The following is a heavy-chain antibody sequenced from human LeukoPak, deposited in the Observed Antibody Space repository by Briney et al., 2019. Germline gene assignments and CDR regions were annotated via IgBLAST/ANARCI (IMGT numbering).Heavy chain of an antibody. D-gene: IGHD1-26*01. CDR2: INHSGST. V-gene: IGHV4-34*01. J-gene: IGHJ4*02. CDR3: ARGQVGATPKYYFDY. CDR1: GGSFSGYY. Sequence: SETLSLTCAVYGGSFSGYYWSWIRQPPGKGLEWIGEINHSGSTNYNPSLKSRVTISVDTSKNQFSLKLSSVTAADTAVYYCARGQVGATPKYYFDYWGQGTLVNVPS.